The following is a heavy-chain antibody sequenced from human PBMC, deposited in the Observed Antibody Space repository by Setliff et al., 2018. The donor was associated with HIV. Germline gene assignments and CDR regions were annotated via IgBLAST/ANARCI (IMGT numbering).Heavy chain of an antibody. J-gene: IGHJ4*02. CDR1: GFTFSSYW. D-gene: IGHD3-10*01. CDR3: ARDQVANYYGSGIDY. V-gene: IGHV3-74*01. CDR2: INSDGSST. Sequence: VASVKVSCAASGFTFSSYWMHWVRQAPGKGLVWVSRINSDGSSTSYADSVKGRFTISRDNSKNTLYLQMNSLRAEDTAVYYCARDQVANYYGSGIDYWGQGTLVTVSS.